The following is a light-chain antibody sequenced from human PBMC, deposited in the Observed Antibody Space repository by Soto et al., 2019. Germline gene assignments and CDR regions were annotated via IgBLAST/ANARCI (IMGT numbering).Light chain of an antibody. J-gene: IGKJ4*01. CDR3: QQYNEWPPLT. CDR2: GTS. CDR1: QGVSSN. Sequence: MVLTQSPETLSFSPWERPTLSSPASQGVSSNLAWYQQKPGQAPRLLMYGTSTRATGIPARFSGSGSGTEFTLTISNLQSEDFAVYYCQQYNEWPPLTFGGGTKVDI. V-gene: IGKV3-15*01.